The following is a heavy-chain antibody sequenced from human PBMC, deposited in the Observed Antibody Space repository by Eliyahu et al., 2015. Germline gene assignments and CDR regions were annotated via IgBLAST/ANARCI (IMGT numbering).Heavy chain of an antibody. CDR3: ANPGSGWYGGPSDY. J-gene: IGHJ4*02. CDR2: IGASGSNT. CDR1: GFTFXSSA. V-gene: IGHV3-23*04. D-gene: IGHD6-19*01. Sequence: EVQLVESGGGLVQPGGSLRLSCAASGFTFXSSAMXWXRQAXGKGLGWVXAIGASGSNTYYAESVKGRFTISRDNSKNTLYLQMNSLRADDTAVYYCANPGSGWYGGPSDYWGQGTLVTVAS.